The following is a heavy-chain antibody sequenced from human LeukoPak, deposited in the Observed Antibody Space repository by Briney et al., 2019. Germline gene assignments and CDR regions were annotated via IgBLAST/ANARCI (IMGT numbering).Heavy chain of an antibody. Sequence: ASVKVSCKASGYTFTGYYMHWVRQAPGQGLEWMGWINPNSGGTNYAQKFQGRVTITADKSTSTAYMELSSLRSEDTAVYYCASTPTVATILFDYWGQGTLVTVSS. CDR1: GYTFTGYY. CDR3: ASTPTVATILFDY. CDR2: INPNSGGT. D-gene: IGHD5-12*01. J-gene: IGHJ4*02. V-gene: IGHV1-2*02.